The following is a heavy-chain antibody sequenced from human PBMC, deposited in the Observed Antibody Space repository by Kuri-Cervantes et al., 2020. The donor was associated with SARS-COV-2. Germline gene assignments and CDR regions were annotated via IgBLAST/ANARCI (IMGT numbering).Heavy chain of an antibody. J-gene: IGHJ6*02. CDR2: INHSGST. D-gene: IGHD6-19*01. V-gene: IGHV4-34*01. Sequence: SETLSLTCTVSGGSISSYYWSWIRQPPGKGLEWIGEINHSGSTNYNPSLKSRVTISVDTSENQFSLKLSSVTAADTAVYYCARGVGAAVAGTLITIYYYYGMDVWGQGTTVTVSS. CDR3: ARGVGAAVAGTLITIYYYYGMDV. CDR1: GGSISSYY.